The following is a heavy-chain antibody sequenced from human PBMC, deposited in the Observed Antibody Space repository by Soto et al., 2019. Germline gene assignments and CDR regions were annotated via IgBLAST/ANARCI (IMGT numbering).Heavy chain of an antibody. CDR2: INAGNGNT. CDR3: ARISLAAAGTRGAFDI. Sequence: QVQLVQSGAEVKKPGASVKVSCKASGYTFTSYAMHWVRQAPGQRLEWMGWINAGNGNTKYSQKFQGRVTITRDTSASTAYMELSSLRSEDTAVYYCARISLAAAGTRGAFDIWGQGTMVTVSS. J-gene: IGHJ3*02. V-gene: IGHV1-3*01. CDR1: GYTFTSYA. D-gene: IGHD6-13*01.